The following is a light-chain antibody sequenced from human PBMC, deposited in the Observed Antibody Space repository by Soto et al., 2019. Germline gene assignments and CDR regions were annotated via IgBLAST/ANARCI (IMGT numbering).Light chain of an antibody. CDR2: GAS. V-gene: IGKV3-20*01. Sequence: EIVLTQSPGTLSLSPGERATLSCRASQSVSGNYFAWYQRKPGRPPRLLIYGASSRATDIPGRFSGSGSGTDFTLTFTRLAPEDIAVYYCQQYGSSPPTFGQGPRVEIK. CDR1: QSVSGNY. CDR3: QQYGSSPPT. J-gene: IGKJ1*01.